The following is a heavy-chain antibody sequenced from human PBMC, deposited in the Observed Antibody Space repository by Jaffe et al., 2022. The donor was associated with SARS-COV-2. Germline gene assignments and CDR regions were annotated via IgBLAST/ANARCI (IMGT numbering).Heavy chain of an antibody. D-gene: IGHD5-12*01. V-gene: IGHV3-23*01. J-gene: IGHJ3*02. CDR3: AKDSGSGYDWVGAFDI. CDR1: GFTFSSYA. CDR2: ISGSGGST. Sequence: EVQLLESGGGLVQPGGSLRLSCAASGFTFSSYAMSWVRQAPGKGLEWVSAISGSGGSTYYADSVKGRFTISRDNSKNTLYLQMNSLRAEDTAVYYCAKDSGSGYDWVGAFDIWGQGTMVTVSS.